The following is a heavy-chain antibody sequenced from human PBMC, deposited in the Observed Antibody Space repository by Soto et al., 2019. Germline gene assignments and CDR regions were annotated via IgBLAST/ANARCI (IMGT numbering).Heavy chain of an antibody. D-gene: IGHD6-19*01. CDR1: GYTFTSYG. Sequence: GASVKVSCKASGYTFTSYGSSWVRQAPGQGLEWMGWISAYNGNTNYAQKLQGRVTMTTDTSTSTAYMELRSLRSDDTAVYYCARDRYSSWSENWSDPRGQGTLVTVTS. CDR2: ISAYNGNT. CDR3: ARDRYSSWSENWSDP. V-gene: IGHV1-18*01. J-gene: IGHJ5*02.